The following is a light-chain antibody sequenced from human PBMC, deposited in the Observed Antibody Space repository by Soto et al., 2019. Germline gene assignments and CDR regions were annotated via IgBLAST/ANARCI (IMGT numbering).Light chain of an antibody. V-gene: IGLV1-44*01. J-gene: IGLJ2*01. CDR1: SSNIGSNT. CDR2: SKN. Sequence: QSVLTQPPSASGTPGQRVTISCSGSSSNIGSNTVNWYKQLPGTAPKLLIYSKNQRPSGGPDRFSGSKSGTSASLAISGLQSEDEGDYYCAAWDDSLNGPVFGGGTKLTVL. CDR3: AAWDDSLNGPV.